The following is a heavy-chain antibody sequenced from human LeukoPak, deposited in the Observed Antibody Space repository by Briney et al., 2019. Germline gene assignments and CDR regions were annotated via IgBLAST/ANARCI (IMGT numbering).Heavy chain of an antibody. J-gene: IGHJ3*02. V-gene: IGHV3-66*01. CDR1: GFTVSSNY. CDR2: IYSGGST. CDR3: ARDLGDDAFDI. Sequence: GGSLRLSCAASGFTVSSNYMSWVRQAPGEGLEWVSVIYSGGSTYYADSVKGRFTISRDNSKNTLYLQMNSLRAEDTAVYYCARDLGDDAFDIWGQGTMVTVSS.